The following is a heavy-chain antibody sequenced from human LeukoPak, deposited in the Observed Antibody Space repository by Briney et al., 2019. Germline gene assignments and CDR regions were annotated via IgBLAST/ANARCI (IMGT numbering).Heavy chain of an antibody. CDR3: ARADVVVVPAARFDP. V-gene: IGHV1-2*02. CDR1: GYTFTGYY. D-gene: IGHD2-2*01. J-gene: IGHJ5*02. CDR2: INPNSGGP. Sequence: GASVKVSCKASGYTFTGYYMHCVRQAPGQWLEWMGWINPNSGGPNYAQKFQGRVTMTRDTSISPAYMERSRRRSDDTSVYDCARADVVVVPAARFDPWGQGTLVTVSS.